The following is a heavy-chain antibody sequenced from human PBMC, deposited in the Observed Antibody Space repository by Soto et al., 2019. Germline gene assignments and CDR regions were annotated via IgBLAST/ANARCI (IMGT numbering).Heavy chain of an antibody. CDR2: IYHSGST. V-gene: IGHV4-30-2*01. Sequence: PSETLSLTCAVSGGSISSGGYSWSWIRQPPGKGLEWIGYIYHSGSTYYNPSLKSRVTISVDRSKNQFSLKLSSVTAADTAVYYCARIVPFYYYYYYGMDVWGQGTTVTVSS. CDR3: ARIVPFYYYYYYGMDV. CDR1: GGSISSGGYS. J-gene: IGHJ6*02. D-gene: IGHD3-3*02.